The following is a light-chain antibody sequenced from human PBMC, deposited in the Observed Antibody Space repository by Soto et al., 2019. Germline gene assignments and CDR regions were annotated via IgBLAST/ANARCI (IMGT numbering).Light chain of an antibody. CDR1: QSISDA. Sequence: EIVLTQSPATLSVSTRGAPALSCRASQSISDALAWYQQKPGQAPRLLIYGASSRATGIPDRFSGSGSGTDFTLTISRLEPEDFAVYHCQQYGSSPPLSFGGGTKVDIK. CDR3: QQYGSSPPLS. J-gene: IGKJ4*01. V-gene: IGKV3-20*01. CDR2: GAS.